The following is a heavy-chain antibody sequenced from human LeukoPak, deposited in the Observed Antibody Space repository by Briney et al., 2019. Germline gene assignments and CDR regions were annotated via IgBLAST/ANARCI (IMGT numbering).Heavy chain of an antibody. CDR2: INPSAGST. Sequence: ASVKVSCKASGGTFSSYAISWVRQAPGQGLEWMGIINPSAGSTSYAQKFQGRVTMTRDTSTSTVYMELSSLRSEDTAVYYCARGISMIVVENWFDPWGQGTLVTVSS. D-gene: IGHD3-22*01. J-gene: IGHJ5*02. CDR3: ARGISMIVVENWFDP. CDR1: GGTFSSYA. V-gene: IGHV1-46*03.